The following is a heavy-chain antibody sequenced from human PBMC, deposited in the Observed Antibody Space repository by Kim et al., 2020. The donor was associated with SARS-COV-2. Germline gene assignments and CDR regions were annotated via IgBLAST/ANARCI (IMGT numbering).Heavy chain of an antibody. D-gene: IGHD7-27*01. Sequence: NYAQMLQERITLTTDTSTSTAQMELRTLRSDDTAVYYCARVGTNGGSFDYWGQGTLVTVSS. CDR3: ARVGTNGGSFDY. V-gene: IGHV1-18*01. J-gene: IGHJ4*02.